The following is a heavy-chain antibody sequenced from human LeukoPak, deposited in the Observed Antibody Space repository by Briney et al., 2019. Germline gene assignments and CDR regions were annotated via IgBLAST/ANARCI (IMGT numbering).Heavy chain of an antibody. CDR3: ARDRFAAVDIVAHGVDY. CDR2: ISAYNGNT. Sequence: GASVKVSCKASGGTFSSYAISWVRQAPGQGLEWMGWISAYNGNTNYAQKLQGRVTMTTDTSTSTAYMELRSLRSDDTAVYYCARDRFAAVDIVAHGVDYWGQGTLVTVSS. J-gene: IGHJ4*02. D-gene: IGHD5-12*01. V-gene: IGHV1-18*01. CDR1: GGTFSSYA.